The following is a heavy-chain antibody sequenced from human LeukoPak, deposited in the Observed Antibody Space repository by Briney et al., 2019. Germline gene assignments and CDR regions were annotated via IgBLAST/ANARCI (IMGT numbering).Heavy chain of an antibody. V-gene: IGHV3-7*03. CDR1: GFSFGKYW. Sequence: GGSLRLSCVASGFSFGKYWMSWVRQAPGKGLEWVANIKLDGSEKNYVDSVKGRFTISRDNTKNSLYLQTNSLRAEDTAVFYCARDQYDTWSRRGNFDSWGQGTLVIVSS. CDR2: IKLDGSEK. J-gene: IGHJ4*02. CDR3: ARDQYDTWSRRGNFDS. D-gene: IGHD3/OR15-3a*01.